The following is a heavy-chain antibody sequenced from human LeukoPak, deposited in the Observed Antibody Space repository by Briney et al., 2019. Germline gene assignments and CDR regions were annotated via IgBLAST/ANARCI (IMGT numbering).Heavy chain of an antibody. CDR2: IYYSGNT. Sequence: PSETLSLTCTVSGGSINNYYWSWIRQPPGKGLEWIGHIYYSGNTNYNPSLKSRVTIAVDTSKNQFSLKLSSMNAADTAMYYCARASRGFGLGMDVWGKGTTVTVSS. V-gene: IGHV4-59*01. CDR3: ARASRGFGLGMDV. J-gene: IGHJ6*03. CDR1: GGSINNYY. D-gene: IGHD3/OR15-3a*01.